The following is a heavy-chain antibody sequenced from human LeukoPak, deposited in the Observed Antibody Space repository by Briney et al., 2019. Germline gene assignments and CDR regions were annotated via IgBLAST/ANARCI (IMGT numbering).Heavy chain of an antibody. CDR1: GFTFSSYS. V-gene: IGHV3-21*01. J-gene: IGHJ4*02. CDR2: ISSSSSYI. D-gene: IGHD2-2*02. CDR3: ARDGPKYQLLYHSYYFDY. Sequence: GGSLRLSCAASGFTFSSYSMNWVRQAPGKGLEWVSSISSSSSYIYYADSVKGRFTISRDNAKNSLYLQMYSPRAEDTAVYYCARDGPKYQLLYHSYYFDYWGQGTLVTVSS.